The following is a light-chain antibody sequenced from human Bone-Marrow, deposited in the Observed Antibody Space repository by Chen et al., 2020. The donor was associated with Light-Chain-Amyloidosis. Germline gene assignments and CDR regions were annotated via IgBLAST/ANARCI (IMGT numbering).Light chain of an antibody. Sequence: CDLTPPPCVSVSRRQTARHPLSGDDLPTKYAYWYQQKPGQAPVLVIHRDTERPSGISERFSGSSSGTTATLTISGVQAEDEADYHCQSADSSGTYEVIFGGGTKLTVL. CDR1: DLPTKY. CDR2: RDT. V-gene: IGLV3-25*03. CDR3: QSADSSGTYEVI. J-gene: IGLJ2*01.